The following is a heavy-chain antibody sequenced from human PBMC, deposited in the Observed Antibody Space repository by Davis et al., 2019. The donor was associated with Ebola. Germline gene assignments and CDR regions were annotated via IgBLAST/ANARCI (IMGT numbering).Heavy chain of an antibody. CDR2: ISYDGSNK. V-gene: IGHV3-30*18. D-gene: IGHD5-18*01. J-gene: IGHJ5*02. CDR3: AKVQRGA. CDR1: GFTFSSYG. Sequence: GGSLRLSCAAPGFTFSSYGMHWVRQAPGKGLEWVAVISYDGSNKYYADSVKGRFTISRDNSKNTLYLQMNSLRAEDTAVYYCAKVQRGAWGQGTLVTVSS.